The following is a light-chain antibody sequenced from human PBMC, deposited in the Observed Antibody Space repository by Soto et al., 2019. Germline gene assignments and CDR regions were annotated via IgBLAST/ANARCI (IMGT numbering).Light chain of an antibody. CDR1: SSDVGDYDY. CDR2: EIR. Sequence: QSFLTQPASVSGSPGRSIAISCTGSSSDVGDYDYVSWYQQHPGKAPKLMIYEIRNRPSGVSSRFSGSKSGNTASLTISGLQAEDEADYYCTSYTTSPTLYVFGTGTKVTVL. CDR3: TSYTTSPTLYV. J-gene: IGLJ1*01. V-gene: IGLV2-14*01.